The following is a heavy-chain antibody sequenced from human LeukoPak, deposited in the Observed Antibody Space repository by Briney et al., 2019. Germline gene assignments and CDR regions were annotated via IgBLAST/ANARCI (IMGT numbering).Heavy chain of an antibody. D-gene: IGHD3-10*01. CDR1: GYTFTSYS. CDR3: ARGHGSGSTNWFDP. V-gene: IGHV1-46*01. Sequence: ASVKVSCQSSGYTFTSYSIHWVRQAPGQGLEWMGIINPTDGSASYAQKFQGRVTMTRDMSTSTVYMELRSLRSDDRAVYFCARGHGSGSTNWFDPWGQGTLVTVSS. J-gene: IGHJ5*02. CDR2: INPTDGSA.